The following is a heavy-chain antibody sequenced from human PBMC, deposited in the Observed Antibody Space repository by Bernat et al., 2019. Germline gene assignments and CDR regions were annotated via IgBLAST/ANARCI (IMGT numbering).Heavy chain of an antibody. CDR2: ISSSSTI. J-gene: IGHJ6*02. Sequence: EVQLVESGGGLVQPGGSLRLSCAASGFTFSSYSMNWVRQAPGKGLEWVSYISSSSTIYYADSVKGRFTISRDNAKNSLYLQMNSLRAEDTAVYYCARDGIVVVPAAMGGGYYYYGMDVWGQGTTVTVSS. CDR3: ARDGIVVVPAAMGGGYYYYGMDV. CDR1: GFTFSSYS. D-gene: IGHD2-2*01. V-gene: IGHV3-48*01.